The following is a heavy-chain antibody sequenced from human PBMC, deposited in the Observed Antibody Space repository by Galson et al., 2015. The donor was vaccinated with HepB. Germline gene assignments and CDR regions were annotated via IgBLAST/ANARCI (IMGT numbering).Heavy chain of an antibody. CDR3: ARDLVVVVAATRYGMDV. Sequence: SLRLSCAASGFTFSSYAMHWVRQAPGKGLEWVAVISYDGSNKYYADSVKGRFTISRDNSKNTLYLQMNSLRAEDTAVYYCARDLVVVVAATRYGMDVWGQGTTVTVSS. CDR1: GFTFSSYA. D-gene: IGHD2-15*01. V-gene: IGHV3-30*04. J-gene: IGHJ6*02. CDR2: ISYDGSNK.